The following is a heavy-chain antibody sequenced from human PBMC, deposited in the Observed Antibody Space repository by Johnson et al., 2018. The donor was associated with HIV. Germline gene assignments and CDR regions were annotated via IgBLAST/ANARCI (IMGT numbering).Heavy chain of an antibody. V-gene: IGHV3-20*04. J-gene: IGHJ3*02. CDR1: GFTFDDYD. D-gene: IGHD1-26*01. CDR2: INWNGGKT. CDR3: ARGAMGAFDI. Sequence: VQLVESGGGVVQPGGSLRVSCAASGFTFDDYDMSWVRQTPGKGLEWVTDINWNGGKTGYVDSVKGRFTISRDNSKNTLYLQLNSLRAGDTAVYYCARGAMGAFDIWGQGTMVTVSS.